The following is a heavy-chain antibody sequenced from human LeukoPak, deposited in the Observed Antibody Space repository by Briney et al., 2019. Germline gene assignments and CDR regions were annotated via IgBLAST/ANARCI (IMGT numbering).Heavy chain of an antibody. CDR2: IWYDGSNK. Sequence: GRSLRLSCAASGFTFSSYGMHWVRQAPGKGLEWVAVIWYDGSNKYYADSVKGRFTISRDNSKNTLYLQMNSLRAEDTAVYYCAREYRNDSSGYYYFDYWGQGTLVTVSS. CDR3: AREYRNDSSGYYYFDY. V-gene: IGHV3-33*01. D-gene: IGHD3-22*01. CDR1: GFTFSSYG. J-gene: IGHJ4*02.